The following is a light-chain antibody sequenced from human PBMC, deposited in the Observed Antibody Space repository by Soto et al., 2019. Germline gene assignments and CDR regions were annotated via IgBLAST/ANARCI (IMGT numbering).Light chain of an antibody. CDR3: SAYTSRSTLV. J-gene: IGLJ2*01. Sequence: QSALTQPASVSGSPGQSITISCSGNSRDIGAYNLVSWYQQPPGKAPKLLIYEGRNRPSGISYRFSGSKSGTTASLTISSLLPEDEADYYCSAYTSRSTLVFGGGTKVTVL. V-gene: IGLV2-14*01. CDR2: EGR. CDR1: SRDIGAYNL.